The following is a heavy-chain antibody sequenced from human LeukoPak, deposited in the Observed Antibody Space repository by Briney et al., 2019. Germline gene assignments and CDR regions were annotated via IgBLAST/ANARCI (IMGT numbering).Heavy chain of an antibody. CDR2: IYYSGST. Sequence: NPSETLSLTCTVSGGSISSYYWSWIRQPPGKGLEWIGYIYYSGSTNYNPSLKSRVTISVDTSKNQFSLKLSSVTAADTAVYYCARVSRNTAMVDFDYWGQGTLVTVSS. V-gene: IGHV4-59*01. CDR1: GGSISSYY. J-gene: IGHJ4*02. CDR3: ARVSRNTAMVDFDY. D-gene: IGHD5-18*01.